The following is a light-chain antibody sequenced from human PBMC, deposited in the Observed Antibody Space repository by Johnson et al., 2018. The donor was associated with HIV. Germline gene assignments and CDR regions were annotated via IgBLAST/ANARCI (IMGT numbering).Light chain of an antibody. J-gene: IGLJ1*01. CDR1: VSNIESYF. V-gene: IGLV1-51*02. Sequence: QPVLTQPPSVSAAPGQTVNISCSGNVSNIESYFVSWYQQLPGAAPTLLIYEDNKRPSGIPDRFSGSKSGATATLGITGLQTGDEADYYCGIWDASLSPLYVSGTGTTITGL. CDR3: GIWDASLSPLYV. CDR2: EDN.